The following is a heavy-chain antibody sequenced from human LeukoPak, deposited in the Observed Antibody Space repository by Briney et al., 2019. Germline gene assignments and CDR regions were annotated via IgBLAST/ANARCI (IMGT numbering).Heavy chain of an antibody. CDR2: IYSGGST. Sequence: PGGSLRLSCAASGFTFSSYAMSWVRQAPGKGLEWVSVIYSGGSTYYADSVKGRFTISRDNSKNTLYLQMNSLRAEDTAVYYCARARFYGSGSYWGPFDYWGQGTLVTVSS. J-gene: IGHJ4*02. D-gene: IGHD3-10*01. CDR3: ARARFYGSGSYWGPFDY. CDR1: GFTFSSYA. V-gene: IGHV3-53*01.